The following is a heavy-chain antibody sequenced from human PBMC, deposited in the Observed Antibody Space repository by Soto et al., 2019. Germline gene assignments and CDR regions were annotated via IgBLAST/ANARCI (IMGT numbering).Heavy chain of an antibody. D-gene: IGHD3-16*01. CDR3: AKGKGGSLSYLFDY. J-gene: IGHJ4*02. V-gene: IGHV3-23*01. CDR1: GFTFSSYP. Sequence: EVQLLESGGGLVQPGGSLRLSCAASGFTFSSYPMSWVRQAPGKGLEWVSTISGSGGSTYYADSVKGRFTISRDNSKNTLYLQMNGLRAEATALYYCAKGKGGSLSYLFDYWGQGTLVTVSS. CDR2: ISGSGGST.